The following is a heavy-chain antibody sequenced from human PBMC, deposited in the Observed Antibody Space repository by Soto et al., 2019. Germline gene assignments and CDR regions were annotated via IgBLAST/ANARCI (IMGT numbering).Heavy chain of an antibody. D-gene: IGHD4-4*01. CDR1: GASISSGGFY. J-gene: IGHJ5*02. V-gene: IGHV4-31*03. CDR2: IHYSGSP. Sequence: QVQLQESGPGLVRPSQTLALTCTVSGASISSGGFYWTWIRQHPEKGLEWIGYIHYSGSPYYHPSLKSRLTVSLDTSKNQFSLNLRSLTAADTAVYYCARVPITTTAEFTWGQGTLVTVSS. CDR3: ARVPITTTAEFT.